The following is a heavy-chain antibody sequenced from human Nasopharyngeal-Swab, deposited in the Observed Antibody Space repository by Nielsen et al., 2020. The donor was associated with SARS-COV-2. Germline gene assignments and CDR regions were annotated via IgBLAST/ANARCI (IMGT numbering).Heavy chain of an antibody. CDR3: VRERGGPRDDSSGYLYYFDY. V-gene: IGHV4-34*01. CDR2: INHSGST. D-gene: IGHD3-22*01. Sequence: PGKGLEWIGEINHSGSTNYNPSLKSRVTISVDTSKNQFSLKLSSVTAADTAVYYCVRERGGPRDDSSGYLYYFDYWGQGTLVTVSS. J-gene: IGHJ4*02.